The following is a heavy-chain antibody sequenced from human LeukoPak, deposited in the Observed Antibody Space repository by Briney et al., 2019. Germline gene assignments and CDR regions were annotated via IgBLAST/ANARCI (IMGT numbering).Heavy chain of an antibody. CDR1: GYTFTSYG. CDR3: ARAATTFNYDF. Sequence: ASVKVSCKASGYTFTSYGISWVRQAPGQGLEWMGGIIPIFGTANYAQKLQGRVTMTTDTSTSTAYMELRSLRSDDTAVYYCARAATTFNYDFWGQGTLVTVSS. J-gene: IGHJ4*02. V-gene: IGHV1-18*01. D-gene: IGHD3-3*01. CDR2: IIPIFGTA.